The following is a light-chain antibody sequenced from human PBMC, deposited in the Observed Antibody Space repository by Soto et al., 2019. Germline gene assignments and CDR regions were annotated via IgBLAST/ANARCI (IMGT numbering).Light chain of an antibody. J-gene: IGKJ5*01. CDR2: GAS. CDR3: QQYSSSPRVT. CDR1: QTLSIGS. Sequence: EIVLTQSPDTLSLSPGERATLFCRAIQTLSIGSLAWYQQKPGQAPRLLIYGASSRATGIPDRFSGSGSGTDFTLTISRLEPEDFAVYYCQQYSSSPRVTFGQGTRLEI. V-gene: IGKV3-20*01.